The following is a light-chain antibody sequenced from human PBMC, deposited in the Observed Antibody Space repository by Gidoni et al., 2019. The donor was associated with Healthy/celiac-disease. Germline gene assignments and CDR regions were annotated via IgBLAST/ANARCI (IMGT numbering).Light chain of an antibody. V-gene: IGLV1-40*01. J-gene: IGLJ3*02. Sequence: QSVLTQPPSGSGAPGQRVTISCTGSSSNIGAGYDVPWYQQLPGTAPKRLIYGNSNRPSGVPDRFSGSKSGTSASLAITGLQAEDEADYYCQSYDSSLSGSWVFGGGTKLTVL. CDR1: SSNIGAGYD. CDR2: GNS. CDR3: QSYDSSLSGSWV.